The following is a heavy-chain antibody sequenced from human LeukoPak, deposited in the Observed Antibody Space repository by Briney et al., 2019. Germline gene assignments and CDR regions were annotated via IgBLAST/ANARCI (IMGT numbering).Heavy chain of an antibody. CDR1: GYTFTGYY. J-gene: IGHJ3*02. CDR3: ATVRGVIGDAFDI. D-gene: IGHD3-10*01. V-gene: IGHV1-2*02. Sequence: ASVKVSCKASGYTFTGYYKHWVRQAPGQGLEWMGWINPNSGGTNYAQKFQGRVTMTRDTSISTAYMELSRLRSDDTAVYYCATVRGVIGDAFDIWGQGTMVTVSS. CDR2: INPNSGGT.